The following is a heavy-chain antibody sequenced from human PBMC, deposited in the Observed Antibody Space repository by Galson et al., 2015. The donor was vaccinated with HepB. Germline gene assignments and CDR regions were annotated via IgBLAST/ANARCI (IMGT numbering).Heavy chain of an antibody. CDR1: GGSISSYY. V-gene: IGHV4-59*01. CDR2: IYYSGST. D-gene: IGHD1-14*01. Sequence: SETLSLTCTVSGGSISSYYWSWIRQPPGKGLEWIGYIYYSGSTNYNPSLKSRVTISVDTSKNQFSLKLSSVTAADTAVYYCARLPPEDYYYYYGMDVWGQGTTVTVSS. CDR3: ARLPPEDYYYYYGMDV. J-gene: IGHJ6*02.